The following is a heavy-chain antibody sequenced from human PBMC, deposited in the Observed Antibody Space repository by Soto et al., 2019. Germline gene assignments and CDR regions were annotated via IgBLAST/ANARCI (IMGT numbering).Heavy chain of an antibody. Sequence: EVRLLESGGGLVQPGGSLRLSLAASGFPFSTTGILWVRQPPGAGREGVSAIGPNPSNTKYTDSVKGRFVISRDNSRNTVFLQMSALRAEDTALYYCTTARHCSSDACPSAEWGQGTLITVSS. CDR1: GFPFSTTG. CDR2: IGPNPSNT. J-gene: IGHJ4*02. V-gene: IGHV3-23*05. D-gene: IGHD6-13*01. CDR3: TTARHCSSDACPSAE.